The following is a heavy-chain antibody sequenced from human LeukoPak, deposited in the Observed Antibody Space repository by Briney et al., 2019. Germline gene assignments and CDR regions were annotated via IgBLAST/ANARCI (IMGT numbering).Heavy chain of an antibody. CDR3: AREGSGDGSSWYWFDP. V-gene: IGHV6-1*01. D-gene: IGHD6-13*01. CDR1: GDSLSSNSAA. CDR2: TYYRYKWYN. Sequence: SQTLSLTCAISGDSLSSNSAAWNWIRQSRSRGLEWLGRTYYRYKWYNDCAVSVKSRISISPDTSKNQFSLQLNSVTPEDTAVYFCAREGSGDGSSWYWFDPWGQGTLVTVSS. J-gene: IGHJ5*02.